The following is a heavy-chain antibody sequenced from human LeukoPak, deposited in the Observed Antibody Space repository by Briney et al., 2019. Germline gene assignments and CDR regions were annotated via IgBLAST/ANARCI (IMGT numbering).Heavy chain of an antibody. CDR3: TKDIFRSGHPLSSAFDV. Sequence: GGSLRLSCAASGFTFNYYAMSWVRQVPGKGLEWVSSISGSDGNTHYADSVKGRFAISRDNSKNTLHLQMNSLRSEDTAIYYCTKDIFRSGHPLSSAFDVWGQGTMVTVSS. CDR2: ISGSDGNT. CDR1: GFTFNYYA. V-gene: IGHV3-23*01. D-gene: IGHD1-26*01. J-gene: IGHJ3*01.